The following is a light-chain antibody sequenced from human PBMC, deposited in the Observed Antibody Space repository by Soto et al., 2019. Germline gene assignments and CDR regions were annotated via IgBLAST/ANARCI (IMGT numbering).Light chain of an antibody. V-gene: IGKV4-1*01. CDR2: WSS. Sequence: DIEMTQSPDSLSVSLGERATINCRSSQSVLHSSNGNNYIAWYQQKPGQPPKLLIYWSSTRESGVPDRFIGSGSGTDFTLTISGLEPEDFALYFCQQYERPPFAFGQGTKLEIK. CDR1: QSVLHSSNGNNY. CDR3: QQYERPPFA. J-gene: IGKJ2*01.